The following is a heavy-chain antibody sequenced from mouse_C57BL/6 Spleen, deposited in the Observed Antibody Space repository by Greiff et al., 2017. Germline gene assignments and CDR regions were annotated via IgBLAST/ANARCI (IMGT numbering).Heavy chain of an antibody. D-gene: IGHD2-4*01. CDR1: GFTFSDYG. CDR2: ISSGSSTI. J-gene: IGHJ2*01. CDR3: ARGTYEYVLYYFDY. Sequence: EVHLVESGGGLVKPGGSLKLSCAASGFTFSDYGMHWVRQAPEKGLEWVAYISSGSSTIYYADTVKGRFTISRDNAKNTLFLQMTSLRSEDTAMYDCARGTYEYVLYYFDYWGQGTTLTVAS. V-gene: IGHV5-17*01.